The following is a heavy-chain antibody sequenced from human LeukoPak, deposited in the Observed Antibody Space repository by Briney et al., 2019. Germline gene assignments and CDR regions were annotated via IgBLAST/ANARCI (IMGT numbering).Heavy chain of an antibody. J-gene: IGHJ6*03. D-gene: IGHD3-22*01. V-gene: IGHV4-59*01. CDR3: ARGYDSSGYVYYYYYMDV. CDR1: GGSIRGYY. Sequence: PSETLSLTCNVSGGSIRGYYWSWIRQPPGKGLEWIGYIYSSGSTNYNPSLKSRVTMSVDTSKNQFSLKVSSVTAADTAVYYCARGYDSSGYVYYYYYMDVWGKGTTVTVSS. CDR2: IYSSGST.